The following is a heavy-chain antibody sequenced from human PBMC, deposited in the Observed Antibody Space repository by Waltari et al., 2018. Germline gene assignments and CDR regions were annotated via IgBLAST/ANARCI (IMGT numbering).Heavy chain of an antibody. CDR1: GFTFRSYE. CDR2: ISGSGSTI. J-gene: IGHJ4*02. Sequence: EVQLVESGGGLVQPGGSLRLSCAGSGFTFRSYEMTWVRQAPGKGLEWVSYISGSGSTIYYVDSVKGRFTISRDNAKNSLYLQMNSLRAEDTAVYYCARDGASSEYYFDYWGQGTLVTVSS. D-gene: IGHD6-6*01. CDR3: ARDGASSEYYFDY. V-gene: IGHV3-48*03.